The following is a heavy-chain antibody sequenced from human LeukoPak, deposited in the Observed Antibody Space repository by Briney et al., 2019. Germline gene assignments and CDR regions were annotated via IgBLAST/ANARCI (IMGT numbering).Heavy chain of an antibody. CDR2: ISWNSGSI. J-gene: IGHJ4*02. CDR3: AKTVAGTFDY. Sequence: GGSLRLSCAASGFTFDDYAVHWVRHAPGKGLEWVSGISWNSGSIGYADSVKGRFTISRDNAKNSLYLQMNSLRAEDTALYYCAKTVAGTFDYWGQGTLVTVSS. D-gene: IGHD6-19*01. V-gene: IGHV3-9*01. CDR1: GFTFDDYA.